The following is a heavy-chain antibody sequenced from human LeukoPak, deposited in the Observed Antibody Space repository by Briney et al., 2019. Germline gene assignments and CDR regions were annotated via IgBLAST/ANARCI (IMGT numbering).Heavy chain of an antibody. CDR2: VIPIFGTA. CDR1: GGAFSIYG. D-gene: IGHD3-9*01. J-gene: IGHJ4*02. CDR3: ARLRHYDILTGWGDLPYYFDY. Sequence: SVTLSCKGSGGAFSIYGISWVRQAPGQGLGRKGGVIPIFGTANYAQKFQGRGTITADNSTSTAYMELSSLRSEDTAVYYCARLRHYDILTGWGDLPYYFDYWGQGTLVTVSS. V-gene: IGHV1-69*06.